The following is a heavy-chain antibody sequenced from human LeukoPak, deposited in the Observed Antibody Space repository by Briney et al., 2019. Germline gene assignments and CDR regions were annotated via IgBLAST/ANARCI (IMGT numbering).Heavy chain of an antibody. Sequence: PSETLSLTCSVSGGSVSSFFWSWIRQPAGKGLEWLGRMYASGSANYNPSLKSRISMSVDTSKSQFSLNLTSVTAADTAVYYCARDIVAASSDGFDVWGQRTTVTVSS. CDR3: ARDIVAASSDGFDV. J-gene: IGHJ3*01. CDR2: MYASGSA. D-gene: IGHD2-15*01. V-gene: IGHV4-4*07. CDR1: GGSVSSFF.